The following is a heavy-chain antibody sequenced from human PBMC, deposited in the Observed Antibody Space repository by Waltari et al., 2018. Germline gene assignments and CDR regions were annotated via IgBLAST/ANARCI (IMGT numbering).Heavy chain of an antibody. D-gene: IGHD6-25*01. V-gene: IGHV4-38-2*01. CDR1: VYSISSGYY. CDR3: ARRVSTGWQYNYFDY. J-gene: IGHJ4*02. CDR2: SHSSGTT. Sequence: QVQLQESGPGLVKPSETLSLPCAVSVYSISSGYYWIWIRQPPGEGLEWIGCSHSSGTTYNNPARKSRVTISVDTSKNQFSLKQSAVTAADTAVYYCARRVSTGWQYNYFDYWGQGTPVTVSS.